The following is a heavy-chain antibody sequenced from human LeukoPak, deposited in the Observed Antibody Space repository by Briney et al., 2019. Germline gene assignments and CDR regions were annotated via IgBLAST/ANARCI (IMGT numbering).Heavy chain of an antibody. D-gene: IGHD3-10*01. J-gene: IGHJ4*02. CDR1: GGSFSGYY. CDR3: ARDVLWFGELLSHFDY. CDR2: INHSGST. Sequence: PSETLSLTCAVYGGSFSGYYWSWIRQPPGKGLEWIGEINHSGSTNYNPSLKSRVTISVDTSKNQFSLKLSSVTAADTAVYYCARDVLWFGELLSHFDYWGQGTLVTVSS. V-gene: IGHV4-34*01.